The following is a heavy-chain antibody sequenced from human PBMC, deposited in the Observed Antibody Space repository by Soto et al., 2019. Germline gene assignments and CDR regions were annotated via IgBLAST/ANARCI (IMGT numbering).Heavy chain of an antibody. J-gene: IGHJ4*02. Sequence: EVQLLESGGGLVEPGGSLRLSCAASGFTFSSYAMSWVRQAPGKGLEWVSAISGSGGNTYYADSVTGRFTISRDNSKNPLYLQMNSLRAADTAIYYCAKAIINSWWGFDYWGQGTLVTVSS. D-gene: IGHD6-13*01. CDR1: GFTFSSYA. V-gene: IGHV3-23*01. CDR2: ISGSGGNT. CDR3: AKAIINSWWGFDY.